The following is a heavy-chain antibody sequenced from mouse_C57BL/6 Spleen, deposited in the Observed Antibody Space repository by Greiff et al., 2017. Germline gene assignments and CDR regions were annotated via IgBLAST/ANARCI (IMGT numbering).Heavy chain of an antibody. CDR2: INPSTGGT. CDR3: ARNGPYDGYYHYAMDY. V-gene: IGHV1-42*01. J-gene: IGHJ4*01. Sequence: EVKLQQSGPELVKPGASVKISCKASGYSFTGYYMNWVKQSPEKSLEWIGEINPSTGGTTYNQKFKAKATLTVDKSSSTAYMQLKSLTSEDSAVYYCARNGPYDGYYHYAMDYWGQGTSVTVSS. D-gene: IGHD2-3*01. CDR1: GYSFTGYY.